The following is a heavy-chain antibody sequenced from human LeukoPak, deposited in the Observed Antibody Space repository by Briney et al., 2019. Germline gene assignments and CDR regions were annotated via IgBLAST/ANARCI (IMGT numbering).Heavy chain of an antibody. CDR1: GITLSNYG. Sequence: GGSLRLSCAVSGITLSNYGMSWVRQAPGKGLEWVAGISDSGGRTNYADSVKGRFTISRDNPKNTLYLQMNSLRAEDTAVYYCTRQGDWNFEFWGQGTLVTVSS. J-gene: IGHJ4*02. CDR3: TRQGDWNFEF. V-gene: IGHV3-23*01. D-gene: IGHD3/OR15-3a*01. CDR2: ISDSGGRT.